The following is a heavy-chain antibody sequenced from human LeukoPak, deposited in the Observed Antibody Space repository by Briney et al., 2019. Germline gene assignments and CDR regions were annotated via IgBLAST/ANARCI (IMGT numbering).Heavy chain of an antibody. Sequence: SETLSLTCTVSGGYISSYYWSWIRQPAGKGLEWIGRIYTSGSTNYNPSLKSRVTMSVDTSKNQFSLKLSSVTAADTAVYYCARDGDDYSNYYWFDPWGQGTLVTVSS. V-gene: IGHV4-4*07. CDR3: ARDGDDYSNYYWFDP. J-gene: IGHJ5*02. D-gene: IGHD4-11*01. CDR1: GGYISSYY. CDR2: IYTSGST.